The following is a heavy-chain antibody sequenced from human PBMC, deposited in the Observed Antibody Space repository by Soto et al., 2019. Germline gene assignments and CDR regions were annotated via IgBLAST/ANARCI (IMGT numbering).Heavy chain of an antibody. V-gene: IGHV4-39*01. CDR3: ARHSVVLLLYSRHNWFDP. CDR1: GASISSGRDY. D-gene: IGHD2-8*01. Sequence: SETLSLTCTVSGASISSGRDYWGWIRQPPGKGLEWIGSIYSSGNTYYNPSLKSRVTISVDTSKNQFSLKLNSVTAADTAVYYCARHSVVLLLYSRHNWFDPWGQGTLVTVSS. J-gene: IGHJ5*02. CDR2: IYSSGNT.